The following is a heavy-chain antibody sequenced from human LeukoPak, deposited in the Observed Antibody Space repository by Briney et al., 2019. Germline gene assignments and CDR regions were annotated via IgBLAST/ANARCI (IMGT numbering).Heavy chain of an antibody. CDR3: ASNTGTVFDY. CDR1: GGSFSGYY. D-gene: IGHD7-27*01. Sequence: PSETLSLTCAVYGGSFSGYYWSWIRQPPGKGLEWIGEINHSGSTYYNPSLKSRVTISVDTSKNQFSLKLSSVTAADTAVYYCASNTGTVFDYWGQGALVTVSS. J-gene: IGHJ4*02. CDR2: INHSGST. V-gene: IGHV4-34*01.